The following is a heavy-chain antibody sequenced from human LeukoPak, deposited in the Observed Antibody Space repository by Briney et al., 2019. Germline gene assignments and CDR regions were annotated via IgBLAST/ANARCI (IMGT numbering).Heavy chain of an antibody. CDR2: IYYSGST. V-gene: IGHV4-59*12. CDR1: GGSISSYY. J-gene: IGHJ3*02. D-gene: IGHD3-10*01. Sequence: SETLSLTCTVSGGSISSYYWSWIRQPPGKGLEWSGYIYYSGSTNYNPSLKSRVTMPVDTSKNQFSLKLSSVTAADTAVYYCARDPRGIYGSGSYEIWGQGTMVTVSS. CDR3: ARDPRGIYGSGSYEI.